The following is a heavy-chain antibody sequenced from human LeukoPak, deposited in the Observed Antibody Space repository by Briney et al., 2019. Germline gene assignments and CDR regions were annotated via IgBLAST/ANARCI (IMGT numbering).Heavy chain of an antibody. V-gene: IGHV3-21*04. J-gene: IGHJ4*02. CDR1: GFTFSSYS. D-gene: IGHD1-26*01. CDR3: ARRVGAIDF. Sequence: GGSLRLSCAASGFTFSSYSMNWVRQAPGKGLEWVSSISSSSYIYYADSVKGRFTISRDNAKNALFLRMNSLRAEDTAVYYCARRVGAIDFWGQGTLVTVSS. CDR2: ISSSSYI.